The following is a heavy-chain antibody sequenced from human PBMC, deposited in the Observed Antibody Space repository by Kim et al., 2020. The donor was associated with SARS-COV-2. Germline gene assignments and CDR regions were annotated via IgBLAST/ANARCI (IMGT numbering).Heavy chain of an antibody. J-gene: IGHJ4*02. CDR3: AREPLAGQPIDY. Sequence: KYNPSLKSRVTISVDTSKSQFSLKLSSVTAADTAVYYCAREPLAGQPIDYWGQGTLVTVSS. D-gene: IGHD5-18*01. V-gene: IGHV4-59*01.